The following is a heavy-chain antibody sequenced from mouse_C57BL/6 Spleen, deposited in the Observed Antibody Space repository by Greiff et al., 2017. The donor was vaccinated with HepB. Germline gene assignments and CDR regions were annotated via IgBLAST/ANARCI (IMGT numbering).Heavy chain of an antibody. CDR1: GYTFTSYW. CDR3: ARRSPYYYGSSWFAY. D-gene: IGHD1-1*01. Sequence: VQLQHPGAELVMPGASVKLSCKASGYTFTSYWMHWVKQRPGQGLEWIGEIDPSDSYTNYNQKFKGKSTLTVDKSSSTAYMQLSSLTSEDSAVYYCARRSPYYYGSSWFAYWGQGTLVTVSA. V-gene: IGHV1-69*01. CDR2: IDPSDSYT. J-gene: IGHJ3*01.